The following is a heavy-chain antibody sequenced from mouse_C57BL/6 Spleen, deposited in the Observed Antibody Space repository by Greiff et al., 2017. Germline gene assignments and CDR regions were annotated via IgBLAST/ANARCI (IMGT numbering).Heavy chain of an antibody. D-gene: IGHD1-1*01. V-gene: IGHV1-82*01. Sequence: QVQLQQSGPELVKPGASVKISCKASGYAFSSSWMNWVKQRPGKGLEWIGRIYPGDGDTNYNGKFKGKATLTADNSSSPAYMQLSSLTSEDSTVYVCAISLTDGSSPGYFDYWGKGTTLTVSS. CDR1: GYAFSSSW. CDR2: IYPGDGDT. J-gene: IGHJ2*01. CDR3: AISLTDGSSPGYFDY.